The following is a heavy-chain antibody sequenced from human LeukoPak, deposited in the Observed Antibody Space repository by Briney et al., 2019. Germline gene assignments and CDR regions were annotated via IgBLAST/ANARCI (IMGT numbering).Heavy chain of an antibody. CDR3: VRDFNWAFDY. D-gene: IGHD7-27*01. CDR2: TRYRSTWNT. Sequence: SQTLSLTCAISGDSVSSKSVSWNWVRQSPARGLEYLGRTRYRSTWNTFYSLSVQGRITINADTTRNQDFLRLNSVTPEDTALYYCVRDFNWAFDYWGQGTLVTVSS. V-gene: IGHV6-1*01. CDR1: GDSVSSKSVS. J-gene: IGHJ4*02.